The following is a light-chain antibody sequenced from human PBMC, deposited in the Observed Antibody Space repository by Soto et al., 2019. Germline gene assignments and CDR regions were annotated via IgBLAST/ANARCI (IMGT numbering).Light chain of an antibody. V-gene: IGKV1-33*01. CDR1: HDIKKY. CDR3: QRYDSLPPT. J-gene: IGKJ5*01. CDR2: DAS. Sequence: DIQMTQSPSSLSASVGDRVTITCQASHDIKKYLNLYQEKPGKAPKLLIYDASNLQTGVPSRFSGSGSGTHFTFTISSLQPEDIATYYCQRYDSLPPTFGQGTRLDIK.